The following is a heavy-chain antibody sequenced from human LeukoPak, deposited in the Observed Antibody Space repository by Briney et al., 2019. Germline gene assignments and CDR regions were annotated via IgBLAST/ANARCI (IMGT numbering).Heavy chain of an antibody. J-gene: IGHJ4*02. CDR1: GFTLGTFW. V-gene: IGHV3-7*01. D-gene: IGHD6-19*01. CDR2: IKQDESEK. CDR3: ARPRWLQFGPHDF. Sequence: PGESLRLSCVASGFTLGTFWMTWVRQAPGKGLEWVANIKQDESEKYYVDSVKGRFTISRDNAKNTLYLQMNNLRGEDTAVYYCARPRWLQFGPHDFWGQGTLVTVSS.